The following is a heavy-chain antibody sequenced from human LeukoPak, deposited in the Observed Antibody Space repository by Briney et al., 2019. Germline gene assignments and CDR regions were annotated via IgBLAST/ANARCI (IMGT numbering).Heavy chain of an antibody. D-gene: IGHD3-16*01. Sequence: SVKVSCKASGGSFSSYAITWVRQAPGQGLEWMGRIIPIFGTPTYAQKFQGRVTITADMGSNTAYLELTSLTSEDTARYFCAKQGAVRQDYYLDGWGNGTTVLVSS. CDR1: GGSFSSYA. CDR3: AKQGAVRQDYYLDG. CDR2: IIPIFGTP. V-gene: IGHV1-69*06. J-gene: IGHJ6*03.